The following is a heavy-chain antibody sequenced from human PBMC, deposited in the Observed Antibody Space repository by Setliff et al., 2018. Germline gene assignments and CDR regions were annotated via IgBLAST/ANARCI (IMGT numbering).Heavy chain of an antibody. V-gene: IGHV1-69*13. J-gene: IGHJ4*02. CDR2: VIPVFRTA. D-gene: IGHD1-7*01. CDR1: GGTFRSDG. Sequence: GASVKVSCKASGGTFRSDGFNWVRQAPGQGLEWMGRVIPVFRTANYAQKFQGRVTISADESTRTAYMELSSLRFEDTALYYCARDLFRNSGGLYCWGQGALVTVSS. CDR3: ARDLFRNSGGLYC.